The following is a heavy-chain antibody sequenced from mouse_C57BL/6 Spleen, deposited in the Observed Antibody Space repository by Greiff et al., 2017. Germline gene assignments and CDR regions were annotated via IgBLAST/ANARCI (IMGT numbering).Heavy chain of an antibody. CDR3: AREEDGLRWYFDV. CDR1: GYTFTSYG. Sequence: VMLVESGAELARPGASVKLSCKASGYTFTSYGISWVKQRTGQGLEWIGEIYPRSGNTYYNEKFKGKATLTAGKSSSTAYMELRSLTSEDSAVYFCAREEDGLRWYFDVWGTGTTVTVSS. CDR2: IYPRSGNT. D-gene: IGHD2-3*01. V-gene: IGHV1-81*01. J-gene: IGHJ1*03.